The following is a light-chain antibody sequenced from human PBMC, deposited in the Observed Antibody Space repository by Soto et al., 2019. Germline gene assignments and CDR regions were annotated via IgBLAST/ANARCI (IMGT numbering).Light chain of an antibody. CDR1: ALPKQY. CDR3: QSADSSGTGL. V-gene: IGLV3-25*03. J-gene: IGLJ2*01. Sequence: SYELTPPPSVSVSPGQTARITCSGDALPKQYAFWYQQKPGQAPVVVIYRDTERPSGTPERFSGSSSGTTVTLTISGVQAEDEADYYCQSADSSGTGLFGGGTKLTVL. CDR2: RDT.